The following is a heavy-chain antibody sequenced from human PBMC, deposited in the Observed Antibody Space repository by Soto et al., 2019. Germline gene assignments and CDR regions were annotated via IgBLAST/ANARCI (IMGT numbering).Heavy chain of an antibody. V-gene: IGHV3-21*01. Sequence: GALRIFCAGPGFPLRSHSINWVRQAPGKGLEWVASISNNSTNIYYADSVKGRFTISRDNAKNSLYLQMNSLRAEDTAVYYCARNVGYSNSGGVVYWGQGTLVTVSS. CDR1: GFPLRSHS. D-gene: IGHD6-13*01. J-gene: IGHJ4*02. CDR3: ARNVGYSNSGGVVY. CDR2: ISNNSTNI.